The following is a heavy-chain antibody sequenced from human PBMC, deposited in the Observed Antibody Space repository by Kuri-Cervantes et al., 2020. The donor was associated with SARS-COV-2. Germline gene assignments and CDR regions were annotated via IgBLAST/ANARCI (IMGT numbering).Heavy chain of an antibody. J-gene: IGHJ4*02. Sequence: LRLSCTVSGGSISSGSYYWSWIRQPAGKGLEWIGRIYTSGSTNYNPSLKSRVTISVDTSKNQFSLKLSSVTAADTAVYHCASGGGSGYFNYWGQGTLVTVSS. D-gene: IGHD2-15*01. V-gene: IGHV4-61*02. CDR1: GGSISSGSYY. CDR2: IYTSGST. CDR3: ASGGGSGYFNY.